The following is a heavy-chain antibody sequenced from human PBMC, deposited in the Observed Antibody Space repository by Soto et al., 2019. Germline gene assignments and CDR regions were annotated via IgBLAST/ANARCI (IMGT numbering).Heavy chain of an antibody. V-gene: IGHV3-21*01. J-gene: IGHJ1*01. CDR3: ARDPYKAVAGHKHSIKYFPH. CDR1: GFTFSSYS. Sequence: GGSLRLSCAASGFTFSSYSMNWFRQAPGKGLEWVSSISSSSSYIYYADSVKGRFTISRDNAKNSLYLQMNSLRAEDTAVYYCARDPYKAVAGHKHSIKYFPHWGKGNLVTVYS. CDR2: ISSSSSYI. D-gene: IGHD6-19*01.